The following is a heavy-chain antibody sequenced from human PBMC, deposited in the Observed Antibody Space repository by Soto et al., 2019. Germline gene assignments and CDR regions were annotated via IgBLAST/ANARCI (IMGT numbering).Heavy chain of an antibody. D-gene: IGHD6-13*01. CDR2: IYPGDSDT. J-gene: IGHJ4*02. CDR3: ASLNVPSTRAAAGTYVDY. Sequence: PGESLKISCKGSGYSFTSYWIGWVRQMPGKGLEWMGIIYPGDSDTRYSPSFQGQVTISADKSISTAYLQWSSLKASDTAMYYCASLNVPSTRAAAGTYVDYWGQGTLVTVSS. CDR1: GYSFTSYW. V-gene: IGHV5-51*01.